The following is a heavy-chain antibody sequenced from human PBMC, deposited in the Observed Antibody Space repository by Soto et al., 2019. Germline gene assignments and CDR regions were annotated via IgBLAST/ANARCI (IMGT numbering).Heavy chain of an antibody. CDR1: GGTFSSYT. V-gene: IGHV1-69*02. D-gene: IGHD6-13*01. CDR2: IIPILGIA. CDR3: ARGTAGPPSFYDY. J-gene: IGHJ4*02. Sequence: SVKVSCKASGGTFSSYTISWVRQAPGQGLEWMGRIIPILGIANYAQKFQGRVTITADESTSTAYMELSSLRSEDTAVYYCARGTAGPPSFYDYWGQGTLVTVSS.